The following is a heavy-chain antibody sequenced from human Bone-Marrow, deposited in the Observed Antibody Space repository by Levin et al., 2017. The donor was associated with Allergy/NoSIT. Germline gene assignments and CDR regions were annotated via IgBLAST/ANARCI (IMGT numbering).Heavy chain of an antibody. CDR2: IYYSGST. D-gene: IGHD3-22*01. CDR3: ARVYRDYYYDSSGYHPIGGYFDY. CDR1: GGSISSGDYY. V-gene: IGHV4-30-4*01. Sequence: PSETLSLTCTVSGGSISSGDYYWSWIRQPPGKGLEWIGYIYYSGSTYYNPSLKSRVTISVDTSKNQFSLKLSSVTAADTAVYYCARVYRDYYYDSSGYHPIGGYFDYWGQGTLVTVSS. J-gene: IGHJ4*02.